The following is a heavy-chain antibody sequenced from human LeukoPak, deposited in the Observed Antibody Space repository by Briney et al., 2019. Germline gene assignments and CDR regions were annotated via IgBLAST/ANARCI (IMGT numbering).Heavy chain of an antibody. CDR2: ISYDGSNK. CDR1: GFTFSSYA. D-gene: IGHD3-22*01. J-gene: IGHJ6*02. CDR3: ARDSDSSGYYLYYYGMDV. V-gene: IGHV3-30-3*01. Sequence: GGSLRLSCAASGFTFSSYAMHWVRQAPGKGLEWVAVISYDGSNKYYADSVKGRFTISRDNSKNTLYLQMNSLRAEDTAVYYCARDSDSSGYYLYYYGMDVWGQGTTVTVSS.